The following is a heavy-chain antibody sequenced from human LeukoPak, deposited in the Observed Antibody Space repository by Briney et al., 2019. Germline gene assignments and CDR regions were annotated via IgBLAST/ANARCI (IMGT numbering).Heavy chain of an antibody. V-gene: IGHV1-18*01. D-gene: IGHD2-21*02. Sequence: GASVKVSCKASGYTFTSYGISWVRQAPGQGLEWMGWISAYNGNTYYAQKLQGRVTMTTDTSTSTAYMELRSLRSDDTAVYYCATLAAYCGGDCYKALPFDPWGQGTLVTVSS. CDR3: ATLAAYCGGDCYKALPFDP. J-gene: IGHJ5*02. CDR1: GYTFTSYG. CDR2: ISAYNGNT.